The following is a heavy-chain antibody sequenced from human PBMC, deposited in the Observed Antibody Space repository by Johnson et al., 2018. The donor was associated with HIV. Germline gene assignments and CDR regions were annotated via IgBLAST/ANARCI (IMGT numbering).Heavy chain of an antibody. V-gene: IGHV3-30*18. CDR3: VKGENDYGDYGLDAFDI. D-gene: IGHD4-17*01. CDR1: GFTFSSYG. J-gene: IGHJ3*02. Sequence: VQLVESGGGVVQPGRSLRLSCAASGFTFSSYGMHWVRQAPGKGLEWVAVISYDGSNKYYADSVKGRFTISRDNSKNTLYLQMNSLRAEDTAVYYCVKGENDYGDYGLDAFDIWGQGTMVTVSS. CDR2: ISYDGSNK.